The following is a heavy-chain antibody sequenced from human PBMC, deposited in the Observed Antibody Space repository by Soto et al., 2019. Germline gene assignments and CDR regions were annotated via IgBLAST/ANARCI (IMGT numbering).Heavy chain of an antibody. Sequence: VQVVESGGGVVQPGRSLRLSCAASGFTFRTYAMHWVRQAPGKGLEWVAVISHDGSKTDYGDSVKGRFTISRDNSKSTLSLQMNSLRPEDTGVYYCAKDAGSTEYFFASWGQGTLVSVSS. CDR1: GFTFRTYA. CDR2: ISHDGSKT. CDR3: AKDAGSTEYFFAS. J-gene: IGHJ4*02. V-gene: IGHV3-30*18.